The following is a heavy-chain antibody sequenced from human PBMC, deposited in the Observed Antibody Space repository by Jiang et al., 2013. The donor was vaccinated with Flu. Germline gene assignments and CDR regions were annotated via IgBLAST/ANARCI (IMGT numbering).Heavy chain of an antibody. V-gene: IGHV4-39*01. CDR2: IYYSGST. CDR1: GGSISSSSYY. J-gene: IGHJ4*02. Sequence: VKPSDTLSLTCTVSGGSISSSSYYWGWIRQPPGKGLEWIGRIYYSGSTSYNPSLKSRVTISVDTSKNQFSLKLSSVTAADTAMYYCARHLYGDSCDYWGQGTLVTVSS. CDR3: ARHLYGDSCDY. D-gene: IGHD4-17*01.